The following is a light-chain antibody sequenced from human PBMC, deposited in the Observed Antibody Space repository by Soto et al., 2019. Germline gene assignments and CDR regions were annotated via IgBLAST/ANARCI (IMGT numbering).Light chain of an antibody. CDR2: DAS. J-gene: IGKJ5*01. Sequence: EIVLTQSPATLSLSPGERATLSCRVSQSVSSYLAWYQQKPGQAPRLLIYDASNRATGIPARFSGSGSGTDFTLTISSLEPDDFAVYYCQQRSNWPITLGQGTRLEIK. CDR3: QQRSNWPIT. CDR1: QSVSSY. V-gene: IGKV3-11*01.